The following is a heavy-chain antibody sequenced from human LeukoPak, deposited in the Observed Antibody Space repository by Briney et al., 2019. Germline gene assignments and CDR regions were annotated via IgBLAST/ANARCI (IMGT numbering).Heavy chain of an antibody. CDR3: AKDRNYYDSSGYPDY. J-gene: IGHJ4*02. CDR2: IRYDGSNK. V-gene: IGHV3-30*02. Sequence: GGSLRLSCAASGFTFSSFGMHWVRQTPGKGLEWVAFIRYDGSNKYYADSVKDRFTISRDNSKNTLYLQMNSLRAEDTAVYYCAKDRNYYDSSGYPDYWGQGTLVTVSS. CDR1: GFTFSSFG. D-gene: IGHD3-22*01.